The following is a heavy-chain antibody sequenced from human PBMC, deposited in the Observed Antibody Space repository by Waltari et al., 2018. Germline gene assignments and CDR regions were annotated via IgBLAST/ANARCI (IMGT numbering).Heavy chain of an antibody. V-gene: IGHV3-74*01. CDR3: ARVATKTYSSPVPGRPYYYGMDV. CDR2: INSDGSST. Sequence: EEQLVESGGGLAQPGESLRLSCAASGFTFRRYWMVWVRHAPGKGLVWVSRINSDGSSTTYADSVKGRFTISRDNAKNTLYVQMNRLRAEDTAVYYCARVATKTYSSPVPGRPYYYGMDVWGQGTTVTVSS. D-gene: IGHD3-22*01. J-gene: IGHJ6*02. CDR1: GFTFRRYW.